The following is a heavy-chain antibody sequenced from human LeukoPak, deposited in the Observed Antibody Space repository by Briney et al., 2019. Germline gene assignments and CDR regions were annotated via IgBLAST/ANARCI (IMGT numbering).Heavy chain of an antibody. D-gene: IGHD3-16*01. Sequence: PGGSLRLSCAASIFMFSDYGMNWVRQAPGKGLEWVSAISGSGGSTYYADSVRGRFTISRDNSKNTLYLQMNSLRAEDTAVYYCAKDANGGSDYWGQGTLVTVSS. CDR3: AKDANGGSDY. CDR1: IFMFSDYG. CDR2: ISGSGGST. J-gene: IGHJ4*02. V-gene: IGHV3-23*01.